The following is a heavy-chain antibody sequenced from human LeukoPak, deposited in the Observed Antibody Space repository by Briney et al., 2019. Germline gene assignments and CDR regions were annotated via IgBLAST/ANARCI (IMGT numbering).Heavy chain of an antibody. CDR3: AKDLRSSSFTHYFDF. V-gene: IGHV3-23*01. CDR1: GFTFSSYA. J-gene: IGHJ4*02. D-gene: IGHD6-13*01. CDR2: ISGSGGST. Sequence: PGGSLRLSCAASGFTFSSYAMSWVRQAPGKGLEWVSAISGSGGSTYYADSVKGRFTISRDNSKNTLYLQMNSLRAEDTAVYYCAKDLRSSSFTHYFDFWGQGTLVTVSS.